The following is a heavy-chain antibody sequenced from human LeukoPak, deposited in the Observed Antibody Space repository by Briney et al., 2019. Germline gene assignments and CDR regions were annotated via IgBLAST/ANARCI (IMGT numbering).Heavy chain of an antibody. D-gene: IGHD3-3*01. CDR3: ASAVYYDFWSGLFDP. J-gene: IGHJ5*02. CDR1: GGTFSSYA. V-gene: IGHV1-69*04. Sequence: GSSVKVSCKASGGTFSSYAISWVRQAPGQGLEWMERSIPILGIANYAQKFQGRVTITADKSTSTAYMELSSLRSEDTVVYYCASAVYYDFWSGLFDPWGQGTLVTVSS. CDR2: SIPILGIA.